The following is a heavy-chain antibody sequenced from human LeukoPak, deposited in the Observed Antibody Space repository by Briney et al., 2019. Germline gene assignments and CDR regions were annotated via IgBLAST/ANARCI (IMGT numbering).Heavy chain of an antibody. CDR2: ISSTSSYI. CDR3: AGVRGYSGYDIFDY. CDR1: GFTFSDYS. J-gene: IGHJ4*02. Sequence: GGSLRLSWAASGFTFSDYSMNWVRQAPGKGLEWVSSISSTSSYIYYADSVKGRFTISRDNAKNSLYLQMNSLRAEDTAVYYCAGVRGYSGYDIFDYWGQGTLVTVSS. D-gene: IGHD5-12*01. V-gene: IGHV3-21*01.